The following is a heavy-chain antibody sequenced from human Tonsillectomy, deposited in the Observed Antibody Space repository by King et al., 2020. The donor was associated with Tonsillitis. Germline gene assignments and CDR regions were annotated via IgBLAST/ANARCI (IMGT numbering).Heavy chain of an antibody. CDR1: GFTFSNYA. J-gene: IGHJ4*02. D-gene: IGHD3-10*01. CDR3: AKTKGSGNYAIGS. CDR2: ITGSGSKT. Sequence: VQLVESGGGLVQPGGSLRLSCAASGFTFSNYAMSWVRQAPGKGLEWVSEITGSGSKTYYADSVKGRFAVSRDKSQNTLYLEMNSLRAEDTAVYYCAKTKGSGNYAIGSWGQGTLVTVSS. V-gene: IGHV3-23*04.